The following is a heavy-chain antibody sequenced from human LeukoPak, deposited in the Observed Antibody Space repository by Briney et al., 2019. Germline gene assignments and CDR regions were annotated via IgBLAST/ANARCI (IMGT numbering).Heavy chain of an antibody. Sequence: GGSLTLSCEASGFTFSGSAMHWVRQAFGKGLEWLGHIKSKGNSHATAYAASLKGRFTISRDDSKNTAYLQTNNLETEDTAMYYCARQSGAAIPFVYWGQGTLVTVSS. D-gene: IGHD2-2*02. CDR3: ARQSGAAIPFVY. J-gene: IGHJ4*02. CDR2: IKSKGNSHAT. CDR1: GFTFSGSA. V-gene: IGHV3-73*01.